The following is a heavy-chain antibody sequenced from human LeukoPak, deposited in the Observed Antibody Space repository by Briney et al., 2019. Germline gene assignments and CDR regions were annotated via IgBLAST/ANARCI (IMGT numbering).Heavy chain of an antibody. J-gene: IGHJ6*03. CDR2: INPNSGGT. D-gene: IGHD6-19*01. CDR1: GYMFTGYY. Sequence: APVKVSCKPSGYMFTGYYMHWVRQAPRHRLEWMGWINPNSGGTNYAQKFQGRVNMTRDTSISTAYMDLNRLRSDDTAVYYRARVVAVTGTPVYYMDVWGKGTTVTVSS. CDR3: ARVVAVTGTPVYYMDV. V-gene: IGHV1-2*02.